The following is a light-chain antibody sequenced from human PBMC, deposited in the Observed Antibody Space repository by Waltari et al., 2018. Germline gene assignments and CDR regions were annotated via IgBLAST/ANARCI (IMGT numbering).Light chain of an antibody. CDR2: DAS. Sequence: EIVLTQSPATLSLSPGERATLSCRASQSVSSYLAWYQQKPGQAPRPLIYDASNRATASPARFSGRGSGTDFTLTISSLEPEDFAVYYCQQRSNWPPKLTFGGGTKVEIK. J-gene: IGKJ4*01. V-gene: IGKV3-11*01. CDR3: QQRSNWPPKLT. CDR1: QSVSSY.